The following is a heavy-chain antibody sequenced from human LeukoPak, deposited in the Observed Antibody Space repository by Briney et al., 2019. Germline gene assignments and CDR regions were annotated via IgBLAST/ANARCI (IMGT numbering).Heavy chain of an antibody. CDR2: ISSSGSTI. CDR3: AREYYYGSGSMS. J-gene: IGHJ4*02. CDR1: GFTFSSYE. D-gene: IGHD3-10*01. V-gene: IGHV3-48*03. Sequence: GGSLRLSCAASGFTFSSYEMNWVRQAPGKGLEWVSYISSSGSTIYYADSVKGRFTISRDNAKNSLYLQMNSLRAEGTAVYYCAREYYYGSGSMSWGQGPLVTVS.